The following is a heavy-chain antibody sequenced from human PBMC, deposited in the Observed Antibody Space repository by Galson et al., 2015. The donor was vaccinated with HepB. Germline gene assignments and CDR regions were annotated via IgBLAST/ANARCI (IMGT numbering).Heavy chain of an antibody. CDR3: AKYRASSGPGRRAFDI. V-gene: IGHV3-23*01. CDR1: GFTFTNYV. Sequence: SLRLSCAASGFTFTNYVMNWVRQAPGKGLEWVSTISGGRGDRTYYADSAKGRFTISRDNSKNTLYLQANSLRVEDTAIYYCAKYRASSGPGRRAFDIWGQGTMVIVSS. CDR2: ISGGRGDRT. J-gene: IGHJ3*02. D-gene: IGHD6-25*01.